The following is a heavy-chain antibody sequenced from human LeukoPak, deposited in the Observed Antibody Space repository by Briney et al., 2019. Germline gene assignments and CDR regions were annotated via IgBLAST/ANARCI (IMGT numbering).Heavy chain of an antibody. Sequence: GGSLRLSCAASGFTFSSYAMHWVRQAPGKGLEWVAVISYDGSNKYYADSVKGRFTISRGNSKNTLYLQMNSLRAEDTAVYYCARDPGYGDSLGYYYYGMDVWGQGTTVTVSS. CDR3: ARDPGYGDSLGYYYYGMDV. V-gene: IGHV3-30-3*01. D-gene: IGHD4-17*01. CDR1: GFTFSSYA. CDR2: ISYDGSNK. J-gene: IGHJ6*02.